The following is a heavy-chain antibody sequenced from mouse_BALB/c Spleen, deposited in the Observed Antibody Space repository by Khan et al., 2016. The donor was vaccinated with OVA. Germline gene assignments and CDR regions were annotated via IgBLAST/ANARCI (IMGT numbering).Heavy chain of an antibody. CDR2: IWGGGST. V-gene: IGHV2-6-5*01. Sequence: QVQLKESGPGLVAPSQSLSITCTAPGFSLTDYGVSWIRQPPGKGLEWPGVIWGGGSTYYNSGLKSRLSISKDNSKSQVFLKMNNLQTNDTAMYDGAKEDCGSSSFGNWGHSTTLTVSS. D-gene: IGHD1-1*01. J-gene: IGHJ2*01. CDR1: GFSLTDYG. CDR3: AKEDCGSSSFGN.